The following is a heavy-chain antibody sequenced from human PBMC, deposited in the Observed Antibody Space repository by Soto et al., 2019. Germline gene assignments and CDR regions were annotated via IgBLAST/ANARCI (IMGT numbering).Heavy chain of an antibody. J-gene: IGHJ4*02. CDR2: IYHSGST. CDR3: ARGLTAWDYFDY. CDR1: GYSISSGYY. D-gene: IGHD7-27*01. V-gene: IGHV4-38-2*01. Sequence: SETLSLTCAVSGYSISSGYYWGWIRQPPGKGLEWIGSIYHSGSTYYNPSLKSRVTISVDTSKKQFSLKLSSVTAADTAVYYCARGLTAWDYFDYWGQGTLVTVSS.